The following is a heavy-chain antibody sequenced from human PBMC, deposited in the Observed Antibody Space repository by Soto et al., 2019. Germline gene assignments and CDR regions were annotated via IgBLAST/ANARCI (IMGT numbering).Heavy chain of an antibody. CDR1: GYSFTSYW. Sequence: GESLKISCKGSGYSFTSYWIGWVRQMPGKGLEWMGIIYPGDSDTRYSPSFQGQVTISADKSISTAYLQMNTLRAEDTAVYYCARLRNSAYDSTIHYLDYCGRGTLVTVSS. V-gene: IGHV5-51*01. CDR3: ARLRNSAYDSTIHYLDY. J-gene: IGHJ4*02. CDR2: IYPGDSDT. D-gene: IGHD3-22*01.